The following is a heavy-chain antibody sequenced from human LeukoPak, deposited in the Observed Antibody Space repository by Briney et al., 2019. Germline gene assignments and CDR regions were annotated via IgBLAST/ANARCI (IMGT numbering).Heavy chain of an antibody. D-gene: IGHD2-15*01. CDR1: GYTFTSYG. CDR3: ARPHLGYCSGGSCYGAWFDP. J-gene: IGHJ5*02. CDR2: ISAYNGNT. Sequence: ASVKVSFKASGYTFTSYGISWVRQAPGQGLEWMGWISAYNGNTNYAQKLQGRVTMTTDTSTSTAYMELRSLRSDDTAVYYCARPHLGYCSGGSCYGAWFDPWGQGTLVTVSS. V-gene: IGHV1-18*01.